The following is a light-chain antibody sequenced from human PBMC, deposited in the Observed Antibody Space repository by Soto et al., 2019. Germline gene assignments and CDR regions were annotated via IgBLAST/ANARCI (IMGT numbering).Light chain of an antibody. CDR3: QQANSFPFT. V-gene: IGKV1-12*01. CDR1: QHISTW. CDR2: AAS. Sequence: DIQMTQSPSSVSASLGDRVTITCRASQHISTWLVWYQQKPGKAPQLLIYAASSLQTGVPSRFSGSGSGTDFPLTISILQPEDSATYYCQQANSFPFTFGQGTRLEI. J-gene: IGKJ2*01.